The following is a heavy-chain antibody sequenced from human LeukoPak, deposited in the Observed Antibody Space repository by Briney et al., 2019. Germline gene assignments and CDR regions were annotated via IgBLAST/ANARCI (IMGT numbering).Heavy chain of an antibody. CDR2: IKQDGSEK. V-gene: IGHV3-7*01. CDR1: GFTFSSYW. CDR3: ARVGKVAAARAGGGWFDP. D-gene: IGHD6-13*01. Sequence: EGSLRLSCAASGFTFSSYWMSWVRQAPGKGLEWVANIKQDGSEKYYVDSVKGRFTISRDNAKNSLYLQMNSLRAEDTAVYYCARVGKVAAARAGGGWFDPRGQGTLVTVSS. J-gene: IGHJ5*02.